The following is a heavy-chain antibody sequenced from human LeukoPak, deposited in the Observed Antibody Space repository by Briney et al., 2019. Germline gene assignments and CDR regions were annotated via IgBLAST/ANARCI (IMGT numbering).Heavy chain of an antibody. J-gene: IGHJ4*02. CDR1: GGSISSYY. Sequence: SETLSLTCTVSGGSISSYYWNWIRQPAGEGLEWIGRIYSSGNTNYNPSLESRVTISVDKSRNQFSLKLTSVTAADTAVYYCARDSYGSGSYYPYYFDYWGQGTLVTVSS. CDR3: ARDSYGSGSYYPYYFDY. D-gene: IGHD3-10*01. V-gene: IGHV4-4*07. CDR2: IYSSGNT.